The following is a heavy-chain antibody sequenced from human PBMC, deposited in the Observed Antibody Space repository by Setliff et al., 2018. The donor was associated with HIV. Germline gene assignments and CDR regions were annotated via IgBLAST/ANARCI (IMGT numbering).Heavy chain of an antibody. V-gene: IGHV4-38-2*01. J-gene: IGHJ6*02. Sequence: PSETLSLTCGVSGDSITGSFYWAWIRQPPGKGLEWIANIYPSGSIWPSGTSNYNPSLKGRVAISLDMSQNQLSLKVNSVTAADTAIYYCARGGPAVAYAVDVWGQGTTVTVSS. D-gene: IGHD5-12*01. CDR1: GDSITGSFY. CDR3: ARGGPAVAYAVDV. CDR2: IWPSGTS.